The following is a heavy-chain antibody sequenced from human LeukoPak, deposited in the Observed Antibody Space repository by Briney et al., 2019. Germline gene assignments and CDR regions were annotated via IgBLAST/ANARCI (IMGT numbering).Heavy chain of an antibody. CDR1: GYTFTGYY. J-gene: IGHJ6*03. D-gene: IGHD6-6*01. CDR2: INPNSGGT. Sequence: ASVKVSCKASGYTFTGYYIYRVRQAPGQGLEWMGWINPNSGGTNYVQKFQGRVTMTRDTSIGTAYMELSRLRSADTAVYYCARDRSSSMDYYYYMDVWGKGTTVTVSS. CDR3: ARDRSSSMDYYYYMDV. V-gene: IGHV1-2*02.